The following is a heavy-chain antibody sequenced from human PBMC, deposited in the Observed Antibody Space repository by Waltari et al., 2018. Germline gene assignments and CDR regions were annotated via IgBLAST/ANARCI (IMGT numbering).Heavy chain of an antibody. Sequence: QVQLVQSGAEVKKPGASVKVSCKASGYSFTNYMHWVRQAPGQGLEWMGWINPNGGGTQYAQRFQGRVTMTRDTSITTGFMELSGLRDDDTAVYYCARVWFHSGLDYWGQGTLVTVSS. V-gene: IGHV1-2*02. J-gene: IGHJ4*02. CDR2: INPNGGGT. CDR3: ARVWFHSGLDY. D-gene: IGHD6-19*01. CDR1: GYSFTNY.